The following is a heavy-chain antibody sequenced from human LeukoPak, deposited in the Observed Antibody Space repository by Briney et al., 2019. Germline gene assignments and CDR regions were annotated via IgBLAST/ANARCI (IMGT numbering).Heavy chain of an antibody. CDR2: INTHNANT. D-gene: IGHD6-19*01. J-gene: IGHJ4*02. Sequence: ASVRVSCKASGYTFTSYGISWVRQAPGQGLEWMGWINTHNANTNYAQKLQGRVTMTTDTSTSTAYMELRSLRSDDTAVYYCARDFRGSGWAPRYFDYWGQGTLVTVSS. CDR3: ARDFRGSGWAPRYFDY. V-gene: IGHV1-18*01. CDR1: GYTFTSYG.